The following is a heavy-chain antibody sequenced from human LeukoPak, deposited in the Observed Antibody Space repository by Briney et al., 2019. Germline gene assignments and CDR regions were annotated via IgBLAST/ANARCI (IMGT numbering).Heavy chain of an antibody. CDR3: ARDIGGRWFEWLGELFGGSAFDY. CDR1: GFSFNNYA. D-gene: IGHD3-10*01. J-gene: IGHJ4*02. CDR2: LSGSGGHT. Sequence: GGSLRLSCVASGFSFNNYAMSWVRLSPGKGLEWVSTLSGSGGHTYYADSVKGRFTISRDNAKNSLYLQMNSLRAEDTALYYCARDIGGRWFEWLGELFGGSAFDYWGQGTLVTVSS. V-gene: IGHV3-23*01.